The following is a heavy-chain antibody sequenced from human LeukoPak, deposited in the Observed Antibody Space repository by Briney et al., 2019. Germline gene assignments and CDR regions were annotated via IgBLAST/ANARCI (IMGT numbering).Heavy chain of an antibody. D-gene: IGHD3-10*01. CDR1: GFTFSNAW. CDR2: IKSKTDGSTT. Sequence: GGSLRLSCAASGFTFSNAWMSWVRQAPGKGLEWVGRIKSKTDGSTTDYAAPVKGRFTISRDDSKNTLYLQMNSLKTEDTAVYYCTTEPGFGFDYWGQGTLVTVSS. J-gene: IGHJ4*02. CDR3: TTEPGFGFDY. V-gene: IGHV3-15*01.